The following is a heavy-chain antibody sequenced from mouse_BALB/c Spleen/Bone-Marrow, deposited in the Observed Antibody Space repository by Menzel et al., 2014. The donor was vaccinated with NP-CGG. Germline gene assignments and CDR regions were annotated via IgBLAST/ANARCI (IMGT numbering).Heavy chain of an antibody. CDR3: ARERDYGDYFDY. J-gene: IGHJ2*01. CDR2: INPYNEGS. CDR1: GYTFTRYV. V-gene: IGHV1-14*01. Sequence: EVKVVESGPELVKPGASVKMSCKASGYTFTRYVIHWVRQKPGQGLDWIGYINPYNEGSKYNEKFKGEATLTSDKSSHTAYMELSSLTSDDSAVYYCARERDYGDYFDYWGQGTTLTVSS. D-gene: IGHD1-1*01.